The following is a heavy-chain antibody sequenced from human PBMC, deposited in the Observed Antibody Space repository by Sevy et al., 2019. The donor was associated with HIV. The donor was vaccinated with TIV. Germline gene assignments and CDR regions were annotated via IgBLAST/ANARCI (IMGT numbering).Heavy chain of an antibody. Sequence: GGSLRLSCAVSGFTFNNAWMNWVRQAPGTGLQWVGLIKSKVDGEPTDYAAPVKGRFTISRDDSKNTLFLQMNSLKIEDTAVYYCATAPGYYDSAPFDYWGPGTLVTVSS. CDR2: IKSKVDGEPT. D-gene: IGHD3-22*01. CDR3: ATAPGYYDSAPFDY. J-gene: IGHJ4*02. CDR1: GFTFNNAW. V-gene: IGHV3-15*01.